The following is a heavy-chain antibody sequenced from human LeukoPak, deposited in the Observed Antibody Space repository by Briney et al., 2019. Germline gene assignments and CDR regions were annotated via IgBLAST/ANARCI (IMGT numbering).Heavy chain of an antibody. V-gene: IGHV1-18*01. D-gene: IGHD5-18*01. CDR1: GYSFILYG. CDR2: ISTSTGDT. J-gene: IGHJ5*02. CDR3: ARGSGYSYGGGWFDP. Sequence: ASVKVSCKTSGYSFILYGISWVRQAPGQGPEWMGWISTSTGDTKYTQKFQGRVTLTTDTSTSTAYMELSSLRSDDTAVYYCARGSGYSYGGGWFDPWGQGTLVTVSS.